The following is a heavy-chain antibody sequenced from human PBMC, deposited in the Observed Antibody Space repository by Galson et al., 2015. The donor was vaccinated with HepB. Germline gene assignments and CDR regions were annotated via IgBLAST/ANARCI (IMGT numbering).Heavy chain of an antibody. V-gene: IGHV3-66*01. CDR1: GFSVSNNY. J-gene: IGHJ4*02. CDR3: ARGGASAGI. D-gene: IGHD6-13*01. CDR2: IYSGGSI. Sequence: SLRLSCAASGFSVSNNYMRWVRQPPGQGLEWVSLIYSGGSIYYADSVKGRFTISRDSSTNTVYLQMEHVRAEDTAVYYCARGGASAGIWGQGTLVTVSP.